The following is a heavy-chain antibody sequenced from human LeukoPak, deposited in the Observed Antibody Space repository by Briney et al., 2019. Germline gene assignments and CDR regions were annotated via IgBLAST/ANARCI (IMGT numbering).Heavy chain of an antibody. D-gene: IGHD2-2*01. V-gene: IGHV1-69*13. Sequence: GASVKVSCKASGGTFSNYAINWVRQAPGQGLEWMGGIIPIFGTANYAQKFQGRVTITADESTSTAYMELSSLRSEDTAVYYCAIWEGSTSSFDYWGQGTLVTVSS. J-gene: IGHJ4*02. CDR3: AIWEGSTSSFDY. CDR2: IIPIFGTA. CDR1: GGTFSNYA.